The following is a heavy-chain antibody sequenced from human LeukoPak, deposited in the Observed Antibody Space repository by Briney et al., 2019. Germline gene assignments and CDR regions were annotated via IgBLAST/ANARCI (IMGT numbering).Heavy chain of an antibody. Sequence: GGSLRLSCAASGFTFTSYAMTWVRQAPGKGLEWVSTISGSAVSTYYADSVKGRFTISRDNAKNTLYLQMNSLRAEDTAVYYCAKGGSTVTTTRFYYYYGMDVWGQGTTVTVSS. V-gene: IGHV3-23*01. CDR1: GFTFTSYA. CDR3: AKGGSTVTTTRFYYYYGMDV. CDR2: ISGSAVST. J-gene: IGHJ6*02. D-gene: IGHD4-17*01.